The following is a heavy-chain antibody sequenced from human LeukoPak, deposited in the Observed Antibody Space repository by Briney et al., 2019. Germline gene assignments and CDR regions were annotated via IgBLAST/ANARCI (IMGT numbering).Heavy chain of an antibody. V-gene: IGHV1-69*13. Sequence: SVKVSCKASGGTFSSYAISWVRQAPGQGLEWMGGIIPIFGTANYAQKFQGRVTITADESTSTAYMELSSLRSEDTAVYYCTRYVDTAMVTRYYFDYWGQGTLVTVSS. CDR2: IIPIFGTA. J-gene: IGHJ4*02. D-gene: IGHD5-18*01. CDR1: GGTFSSYA. CDR3: TRYVDTAMVTRYYFDY.